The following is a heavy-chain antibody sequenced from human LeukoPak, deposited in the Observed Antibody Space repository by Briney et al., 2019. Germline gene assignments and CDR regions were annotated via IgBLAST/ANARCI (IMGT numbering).Heavy chain of an antibody. CDR3: AKLRHVGYDSSGL. D-gene: IGHD3-22*01. J-gene: IGHJ4*02. CDR2: INHSGST. Sequence: SETLSLTCAVYGGSFSGYYWSWIRQPPGKGLEWIGEINHSGSTNYNPSLKSRVTISVDTSKNQFSPKLSSVTAADTAVYYCAKLRHVGYDSSGLWGQGTLVTVSS. V-gene: IGHV4-34*01. CDR1: GGSFSGYY.